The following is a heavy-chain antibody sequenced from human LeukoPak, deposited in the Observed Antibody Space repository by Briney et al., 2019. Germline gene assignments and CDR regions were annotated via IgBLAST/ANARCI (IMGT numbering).Heavy chain of an antibody. V-gene: IGHV3-66*02. CDR3: ARISDTSGYFYFLDY. Sequence: PGGSLTLSCAASGFTVSSHYMSWVRQAQGKGLEWVSLFHSGGSIYHTDSVKGRFTISRDTSKNTLYLQMNSLRPEDTAVYYCARISDTSGYFYFLDYWGQGTQVTVSS. CDR2: FHSGGSI. CDR1: GFTVSSHY. J-gene: IGHJ4*02. D-gene: IGHD3-22*01.